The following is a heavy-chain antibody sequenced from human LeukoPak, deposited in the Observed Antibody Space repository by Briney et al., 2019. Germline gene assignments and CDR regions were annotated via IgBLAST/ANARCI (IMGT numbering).Heavy chain of an antibody. CDR3: ARVPDTSIAAPFDY. D-gene: IGHD6-6*01. CDR1: GGSISSGGYY. V-gene: IGHV4-31*03. CDR2: IYYSGST. Sequence: PSETLSLTCTVSGGSISSGGYYWSWIRQHPGKGLEWIGYIYYSGSTYYNPSLKSRVTISVDTSKNQFSLKLSSVTAADTAVYYCARVPDTSIAAPFDYWGQGTLVTVSS. J-gene: IGHJ4*02.